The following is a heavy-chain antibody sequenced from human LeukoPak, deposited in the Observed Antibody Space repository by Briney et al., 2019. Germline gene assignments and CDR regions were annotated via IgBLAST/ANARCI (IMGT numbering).Heavy chain of an antibody. J-gene: IGHJ5*02. CDR2: ISGSGGST. Sequence: GGSLRLSCAASGFTFSSYAMSWVRQAPGKGLEWVSAISGSGGSTYYADSVKGRFTISRDNSKNTLYLQMNSLRAEDTAVYYCAKDRLIAVAPNWFDPWGQGTLVTVSS. V-gene: IGHV3-23*01. CDR3: AKDRLIAVAPNWFDP. CDR1: GFTFSSYA. D-gene: IGHD6-19*01.